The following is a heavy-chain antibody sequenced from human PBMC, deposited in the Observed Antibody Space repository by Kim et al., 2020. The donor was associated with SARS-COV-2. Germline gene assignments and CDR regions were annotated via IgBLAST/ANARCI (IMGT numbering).Heavy chain of an antibody. Sequence: GGSLRLSCAASGFTFSDFYMTWIRQAPGRGLEWLSYISGDGINTYYADSVRGRFTISRDNAKNSLYLQMNSLRTEDTAVYYCVKDRKTSSSFFDNWGQGALVIVSS. J-gene: IGHJ5*02. CDR2: ISGDGINT. D-gene: IGHD6-6*01. V-gene: IGHV3-11*04. CDR3: VKDRKTSSSFFDN. CDR1: GFTFSDFY.